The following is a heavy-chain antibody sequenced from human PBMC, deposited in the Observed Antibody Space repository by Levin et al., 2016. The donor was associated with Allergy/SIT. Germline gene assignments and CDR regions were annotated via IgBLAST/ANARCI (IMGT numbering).Heavy chain of an antibody. CDR2: ISSSSSYI. J-gene: IGHJ6*02. D-gene: IGHD6-6*01. Sequence: VRQAPGKGLEWVSSISSSSSYIYYADSVKGRFTISRDNAKNSLYLQMNSLRAEDTAVYYCARGSPPGSYYYYGMDVWGQGTTVTVSS. V-gene: IGHV3-21*01. CDR3: ARGSPPGSYYYYGMDV.